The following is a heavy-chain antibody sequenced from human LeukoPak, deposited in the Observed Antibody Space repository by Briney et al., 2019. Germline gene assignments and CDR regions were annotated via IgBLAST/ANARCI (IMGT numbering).Heavy chain of an antibody. CDR1: GGSISSGGYY. D-gene: IGHD3-10*01. J-gene: IGHJ4*02. V-gene: IGHV4-31*03. Sequence: PSETLSLTCTVSGGSISSGGYYWSWISQHPGKGLEWIGYIYYSGSTYYNPSLKSRVTISVDTSKNQFSLKLSSVTAADTAVYYCAGGLGELSRYFDYWGQGTLVTVSS. CDR2: IYYSGST. CDR3: AGGLGELSRYFDY.